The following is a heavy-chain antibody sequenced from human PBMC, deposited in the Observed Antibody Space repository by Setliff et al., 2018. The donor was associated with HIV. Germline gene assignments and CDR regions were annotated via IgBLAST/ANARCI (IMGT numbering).Heavy chain of an antibody. CDR1: GDSISGYY. D-gene: IGHD2-21*02. V-gene: IGHV4-4*07. CDR2: IYYVGWS. Sequence: ASETLSLTCTSSGDSISGYYWSWIRQPAGKGLQWIGRIYYVGWSKYNPSLEDRVTMSVDTSNNHFSLKLSSVTAADTAVYYCARHDCGGDCSINWFDPWGQGTLVTVSS. J-gene: IGHJ5*02. CDR3: ARHDCGGDCSINWFDP.